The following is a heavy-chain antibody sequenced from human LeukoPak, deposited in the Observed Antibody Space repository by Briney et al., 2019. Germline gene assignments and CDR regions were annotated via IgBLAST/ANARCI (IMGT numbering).Heavy chain of an antibody. Sequence: GGSLRLSCAASGFTFSSYAMSWVRQAPGKGLEWVSAISGSGGSTYYADSVKGWFTISRDNSKNTLYLQMNSLRAEDTAVYYCAKGEYSSSSYYFDYWGQGTLVTVSS. J-gene: IGHJ4*02. CDR3: AKGEYSSSSYYFDY. CDR2: ISGSGGST. CDR1: GFTFSSYA. D-gene: IGHD6-6*01. V-gene: IGHV3-23*01.